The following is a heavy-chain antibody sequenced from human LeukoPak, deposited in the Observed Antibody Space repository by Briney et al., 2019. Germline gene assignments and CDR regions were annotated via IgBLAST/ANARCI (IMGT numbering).Heavy chain of an antibody. CDR2: IYSGGST. V-gene: IGHV3-53*05. CDR1: GFTVSSNY. Sequence: GGSLRLSCAASGFTVSSNYMSWVRQAPGKGLEWVSVIYSGGSTYYADSVKGRFTISRDNSKNTLYLQMNSLRAEDTAVYYCATLPAGGKYPSWGQGTPVTVSS. CDR3: ATLPAGGKYPS. D-gene: IGHD1-26*01. J-gene: IGHJ4*02.